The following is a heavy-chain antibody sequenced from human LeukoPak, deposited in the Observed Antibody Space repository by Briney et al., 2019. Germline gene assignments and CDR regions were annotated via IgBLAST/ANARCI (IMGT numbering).Heavy chain of an antibody. CDR1: GGSFSTSSYF. CDR3: ARSRGYYFDY. J-gene: IGHJ4*02. Sequence: SETLSLTCIVSGGSFSTSSYFWGWIRQPPGKGLEWIGTIYYTGSTYYNPSLKSRVTISVDTSKNQFSLKLSSVTAADTAVYYYARSRGYYFDYWGQGTLVTVSS. D-gene: IGHD5-12*01. V-gene: IGHV4-39*07. CDR2: IYYTGST.